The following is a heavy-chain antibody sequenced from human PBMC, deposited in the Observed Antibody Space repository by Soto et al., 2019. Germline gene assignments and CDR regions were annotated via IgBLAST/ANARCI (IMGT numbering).Heavy chain of an antibody. CDR3: ARVRSYSYGQGYGMDV. D-gene: IGHD5-18*01. Sequence: EVHLVESGGGLVKPGESLRLSCAASGFTFSTYTMNWVRQPPGKGLEWVSSISSSSGYIYYAASVQGRFTISRDDAKNSLSLQMNSLTAEDTAVYYCARVRSYSYGQGYGMDVWGQWTTVTVAS. J-gene: IGHJ6*02. CDR1: GFTFSTYT. V-gene: IGHV3-21*01. CDR2: ISSSSGYI.